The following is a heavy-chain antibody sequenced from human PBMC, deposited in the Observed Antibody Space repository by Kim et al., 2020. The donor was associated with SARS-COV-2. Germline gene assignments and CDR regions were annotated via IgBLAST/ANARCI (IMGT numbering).Heavy chain of an antibody. J-gene: IGHJ4*02. CDR2: IWYDGSNK. CDR1: GFTFSSYG. V-gene: IGHV3-33*01. Sequence: GGSLRLSCAASGFTFSSYGMHWVRQAPGKGLEWVAVIWYDGSNKYYADSVKGRFTISRDNSKNTLYLQMNSLRAEDTAVYYCARDPIAHSGSYSMLDYWGQGTLVTVSS. CDR3: ARDPIAHSGSYSMLDY. D-gene: IGHD1-26*01.